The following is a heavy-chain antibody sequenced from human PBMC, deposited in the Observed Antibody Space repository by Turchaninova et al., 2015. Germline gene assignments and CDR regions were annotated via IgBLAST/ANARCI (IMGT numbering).Heavy chain of an antibody. CDR3: ARGGAAAGMTPHFDY. J-gene: IGHJ4*02. CDR2: IKHSGST. V-gene: IGHV4-34*01. Sequence: QVQLQQWGAGLLKPSETLSLTCAVYGGSFSGYYWNRIRQPPEKGVEWIGEIKHSGSTNYNPSLKSRVTISVDTSKHQFSLKLSAVTAADTAVYYCARGGAAAGMTPHFDYWGQGTLVTVSS. CDR1: GGSFSGYY. D-gene: IGHD6-13*01.